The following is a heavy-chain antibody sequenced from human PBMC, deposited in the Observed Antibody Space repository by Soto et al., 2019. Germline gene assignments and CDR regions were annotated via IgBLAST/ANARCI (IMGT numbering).Heavy chain of an antibody. CDR2: ISADSGEP. V-gene: IGHV1-18*01. J-gene: IGHJ4*02. D-gene: IGHD6-13*01. CDR3: GVSAGLDF. Sequence: ASVKVSCKASGFSSTTYAFSWVRRAPGQGLEWMGLISADSGEPRYAQKFQGRVAMTTDTSTRTAYMELRGLTSDDTAVYYCGVSAGLDFWGQGTRVTVSS. CDR1: GFSSTTYA.